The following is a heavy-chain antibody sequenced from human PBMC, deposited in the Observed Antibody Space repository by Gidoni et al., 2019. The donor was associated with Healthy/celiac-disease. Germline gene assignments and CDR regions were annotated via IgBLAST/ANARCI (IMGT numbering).Heavy chain of an antibody. CDR1: GYTFTSYN. Sequence: VQLVQSGAAVKKPGASVKVSCKASGYTFTSYNINWVRQANGQGLEWMGWMNPNSGNTGDAQKFQGRVTMTRKSYKSTAYREVSSLRFEDKAGDYCARGGGAYGEFDAFDIWGQGTMVTVSS. D-gene: IGHD4-17*01. V-gene: IGHV1-8*01. CDR3: ARGGGAYGEFDAFDI. CDR2: MNPNSGNT. J-gene: IGHJ3*02.